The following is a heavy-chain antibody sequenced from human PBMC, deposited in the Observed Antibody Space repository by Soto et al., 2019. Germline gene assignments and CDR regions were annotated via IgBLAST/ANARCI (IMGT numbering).Heavy chain of an antibody. D-gene: IGHD6-6*01. CDR1: GGSISSGGYY. V-gene: IGHV4-31*03. Sequence: TLSLTCTVSGGSISSGGYYWSWIRQHPGKGLEWIGYIYYSGSTYYNPSLKSRVTISVDTSKNQFSLKLSSVTAADTAVYYCAREGGSSSYFDYWGQGTLVTVSS. CDR3: AREGGSSSYFDY. J-gene: IGHJ4*02. CDR2: IYYSGST.